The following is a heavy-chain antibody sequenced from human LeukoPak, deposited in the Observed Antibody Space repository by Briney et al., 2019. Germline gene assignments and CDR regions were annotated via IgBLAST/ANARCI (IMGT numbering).Heavy chain of an antibody. J-gene: IGHJ4*02. CDR1: GFTFSNAC. CDR3: TTGTWIQLWLPDY. CDR2: IKSKTDGGKT. D-gene: IGHD5-18*01. V-gene: IGHV3-15*01. Sequence: PGGSLRLSCAASGFTFSNACMSWVRQAPGKGLEWVGHIKSKTDGGKTDFAAPVKGRFTISRDDSENTLFLQMNSLKTEDTAVYYCTTGTWIQLWLPDYWGQGTLVTVSS.